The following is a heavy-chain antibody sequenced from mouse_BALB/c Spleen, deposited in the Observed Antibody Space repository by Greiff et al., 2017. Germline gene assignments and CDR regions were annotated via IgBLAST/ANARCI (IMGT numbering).Heavy chain of an antibody. V-gene: IGHV2-6-2*01. CDR2: IWSDGST. Sequence: QVQLKESGPDLVAPSQSLSITCTVSGFSLTSYGVHWVRQPPGKGLEWLVVIWSDGSTTYNSALKSRLSISKDNSKSQVFLKMNSLQTDDTAMYYCARAYRYDDYYAMDYWGQGTSVTVSS. CDR3: ARAYRYDDYYAMDY. J-gene: IGHJ4*01. CDR1: GFSLTSYG. D-gene: IGHD2-14*01.